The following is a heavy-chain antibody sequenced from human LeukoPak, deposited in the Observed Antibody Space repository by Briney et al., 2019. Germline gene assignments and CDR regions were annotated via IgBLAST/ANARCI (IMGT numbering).Heavy chain of an antibody. D-gene: IGHD2-2*02. Sequence: GGCLRLSCAASGFTFSSYSMNWVRQAPGKGLEWVSSISSSSSYIYYADSVKDRFTISRDNAKNSPYLQMNSLRAEDTAVYYCARGPGYCSSTSCHSRAFDYWGQGTLVTVSS. V-gene: IGHV3-21*01. J-gene: IGHJ4*02. CDR1: GFTFSSYS. CDR3: ARGPGYCSSTSCHSRAFDY. CDR2: ISSSSSYI.